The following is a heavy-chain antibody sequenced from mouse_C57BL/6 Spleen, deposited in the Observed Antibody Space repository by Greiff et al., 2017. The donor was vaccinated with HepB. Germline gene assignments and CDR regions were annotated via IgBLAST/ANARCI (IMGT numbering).Heavy chain of an antibody. CDR3: ARGGLYYGSSYYFDY. D-gene: IGHD1-1*01. CDR1: GYTFTSYW. Sequence: QVQLQQPGAELVRPGSSVKLSCKASGYTFTSYWMHWVKQRPIQGLEWIGNIDPSDSETHYNQKFKDKATLTVDKSSSTAYMQLSSLTSEDSAVYYCARGGLYYGSSYYFDYWGQGTTLTVSS. J-gene: IGHJ2*01. CDR2: IDPSDSET. V-gene: IGHV1-52*01.